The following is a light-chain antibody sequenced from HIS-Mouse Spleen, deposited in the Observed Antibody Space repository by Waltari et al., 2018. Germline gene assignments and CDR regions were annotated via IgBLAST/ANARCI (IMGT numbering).Light chain of an antibody. CDR3: HQSSSLPWT. CDR1: QSIGSS. V-gene: IGKV6-21*01. Sequence: EIVLTPSPDFQSVTPKEEVPITCRASQSIGSSLHWYPKKPDQSQKLLIKYASQSFSGVPSRFSGSGSGTDFTLTINSLEAEDAATYYCHQSSSLPWTFGQGTKVEIK. CDR2: YAS. J-gene: IGKJ1*01.